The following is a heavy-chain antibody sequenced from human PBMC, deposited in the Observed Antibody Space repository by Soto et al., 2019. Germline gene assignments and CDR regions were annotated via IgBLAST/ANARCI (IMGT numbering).Heavy chain of an antibody. CDR3: ARYYDFWSGYYTGYYYGMDV. CDR1: GYTFTGYY. D-gene: IGHD3-3*01. CDR2: INPNSGGT. Sequence: ASVKVSCKASGYTFTGYYMHWVRQAPGQGLEWMGWINPNSGGTNYAQKFQGRITMTRDTSISTAYMELSRLRSDDTAVYYCARYYDFWSGYYTGYYYGMDVWGQGTTV. J-gene: IGHJ6*02. V-gene: IGHV1-2*02.